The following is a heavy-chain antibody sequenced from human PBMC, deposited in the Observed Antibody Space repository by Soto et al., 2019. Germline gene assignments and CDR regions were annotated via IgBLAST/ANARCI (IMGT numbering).Heavy chain of an antibody. V-gene: IGHV3-30*18. Sequence: GGSLRLSCAASGFTFSSYGMHWVRQAPGKGLEWVAVISYDGSNKYYADSVKGRFTISRDNSKNTLYLQMNSLRAEDTVVFYCAKAVRYYDSSGDYFDYGGQGPLVTVSS. CDR2: ISYDGSNK. J-gene: IGHJ4*02. D-gene: IGHD3-22*01. CDR1: GFTFSSYG. CDR3: AKAVRYYDSSGDYFDY.